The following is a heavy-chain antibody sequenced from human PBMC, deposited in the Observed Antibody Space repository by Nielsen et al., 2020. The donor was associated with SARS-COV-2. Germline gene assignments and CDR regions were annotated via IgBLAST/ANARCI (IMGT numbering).Heavy chain of an antibody. J-gene: IGHJ2*01. Sequence: GGSLRLSCKGSGYSFTSYWIGWVRQMPGKGLEWMGIIYPGDSDTRYSPSFQGQVTISADKSISTAYLQWSSLKASDTAMYYCARRSSWYFDLWGRGTLVTVSS. CDR3: ARRSSWYFDL. CDR2: IYPGDSDT. V-gene: IGHV5-51*01. CDR1: GYSFTSYW.